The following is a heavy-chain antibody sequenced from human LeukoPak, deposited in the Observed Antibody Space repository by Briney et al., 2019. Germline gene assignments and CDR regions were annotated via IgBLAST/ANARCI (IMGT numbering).Heavy chain of an antibody. J-gene: IGHJ4*02. CDR3: ARIALPGAWYFDY. Sequence: PSETLSLTCTVSGGSISSYYWSWIRQPPGKGLEWFGYIYTSGSTNYNPSLKSRVTISVDTSKNQFSLRLSSVTAADTAVYYCARIALPGAWYFDYWGQGTLVTVSS. V-gene: IGHV4-4*09. D-gene: IGHD2/OR15-2a*01. CDR1: GGSISSYY. CDR2: IYTSGST.